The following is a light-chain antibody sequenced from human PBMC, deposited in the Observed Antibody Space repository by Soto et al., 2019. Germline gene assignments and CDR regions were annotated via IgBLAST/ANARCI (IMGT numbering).Light chain of an antibody. J-gene: IGKJ1*01. CDR3: QQYYSYWT. CDR1: QSISVW. Sequence: DIKMAHSTSSQSPVGEECRTRRCRASQSISVWLAWYQQKAGKAPNLLIYKASRLESGVPSRFSGSGSETEFTLTISSLPPDDFATYYCQQYYSYWTFGQGTKVDIK. CDR2: KAS. V-gene: IGKV1-5*03.